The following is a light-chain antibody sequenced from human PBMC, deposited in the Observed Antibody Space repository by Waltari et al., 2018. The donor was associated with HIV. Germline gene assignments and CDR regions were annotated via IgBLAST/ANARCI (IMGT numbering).Light chain of an antibody. V-gene: IGLV2-23*03. CDR2: EGS. CDR3: CSYAGSNTFV. J-gene: IGLJ1*01. Sequence: QSALTQPASVSGSPGQSITISCTGTNSDVGSYNLVSWYQQHPGKAPKLMIYEGSKRPSGVSNRFSGSNSCNTASLTISGLQAEDEADYYCCSYAGSNTFVFGTGTKVTVL. CDR1: NSDVGSYNL.